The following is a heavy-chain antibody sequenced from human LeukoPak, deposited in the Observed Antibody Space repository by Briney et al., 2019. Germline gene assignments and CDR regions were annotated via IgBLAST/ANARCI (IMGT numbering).Heavy chain of an antibody. CDR1: GGPFSSYA. D-gene: IGHD4-17*01. V-gene: IGHV1-69*05. CDR2: IIPIFGTA. J-gene: IGHJ4*02. Sequence: GASVKVSCKASGGPFSSYAISWVRQAPGQGLEWMGRIIPIFGTANYAQKFQGRVTITTDESTSTAYMELSSLRSEDTAVYYCARDLNPDYGDYVYWGQGTLVTVSS. CDR3: ARDLNPDYGDYVY.